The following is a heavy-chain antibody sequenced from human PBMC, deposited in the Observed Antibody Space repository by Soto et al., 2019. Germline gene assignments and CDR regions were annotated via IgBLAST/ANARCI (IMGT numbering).Heavy chain of an antibody. CDR1: GGTFSSYA. CDR3: AIVMGRGLIHNLYYYGMYV. Sequence: SVKVSCTASGGTFSSYAISWVRQAPGHGLEWLGGIIPIFGTANYAQKFQGRVTITADETTRTAYMELGNRRSEDTAVYYCAIVMGRGLIHNLYYYGMYVWGHGTTVTVS. V-gene: IGHV1-69*13. D-gene: IGHD3-10*01. J-gene: IGHJ6*01. CDR2: IIPIFGTA.